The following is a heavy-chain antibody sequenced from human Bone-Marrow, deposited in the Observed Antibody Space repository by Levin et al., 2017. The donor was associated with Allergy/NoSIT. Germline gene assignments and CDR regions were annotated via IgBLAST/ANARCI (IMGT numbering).Heavy chain of an antibody. V-gene: IGHV3-49*03. D-gene: IGHD3-22*01. J-gene: IGHJ6*02. Sequence: QPGGSLRLSCSASGFPFVDYVMSWFRQTPGKGLEWVGFIRSKAYGGTIEYAASVKGRITISRDDSKSIAYLQMNSLKIEDTGVYYCTKWFSNYDYYYYGMDIWGQGTTVTVS. CDR1: GFPFVDYV. CDR3: TKWFSNYDYYYYGMDI. CDR2: IRSKAYGGTI.